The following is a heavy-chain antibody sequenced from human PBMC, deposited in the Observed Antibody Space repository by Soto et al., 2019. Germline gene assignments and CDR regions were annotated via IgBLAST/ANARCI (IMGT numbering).Heavy chain of an antibody. J-gene: IGHJ4*02. CDR3: ARPPFRGIAAAGYFDY. Sequence: HPGGSLRLSCAASGFTFSSYAMHWVRQAPGKGLEWVAVISYDGSNKYYADSVKGRFTISRDNSKNTLYLQMNSLRAEDTAVYYCARPPFRGIAAAGYFDYWGQGTLVTVSS. D-gene: IGHD6-13*01. CDR1: GFTFSSYA. V-gene: IGHV3-30-3*01. CDR2: ISYDGSNK.